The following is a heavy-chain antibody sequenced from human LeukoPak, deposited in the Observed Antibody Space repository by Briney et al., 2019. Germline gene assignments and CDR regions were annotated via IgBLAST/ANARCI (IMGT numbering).Heavy chain of an antibody. V-gene: IGHV3-15*01. CDR2: IKSKTDGETT. CDR3: TTDLGTYYHGSQRLIPIDY. CDR1: GFTFTNAW. D-gene: IGHD3-10*01. J-gene: IGHJ4*02. Sequence: GGFLRLSCVDSGFTFTNAWMSWVRQAPGKGLEWIGRIKSKTDGETTNYAEPVRGSFTISRDDSKSAVYLQMNSLKIEDTAVYYCTTDLGTYYHGSQRLIPIDYWGQGTLVTVSS.